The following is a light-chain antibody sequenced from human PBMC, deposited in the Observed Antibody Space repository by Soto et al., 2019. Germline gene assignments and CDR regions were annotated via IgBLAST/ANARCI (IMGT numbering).Light chain of an antibody. CDR3: QQYNNWPQT. J-gene: IGKJ1*01. CDR1: QTINNN. Sequence: VMTQAPATLSVSPGERVTLSCRASQTINNNVAWYQLKDGQVPRLLIYGASTRAADVPARFSGGGSGTEFTLTISSLQSEDFAEYHCQQYNNWPQTFGQGTKVELQ. V-gene: IGKV3-15*01. CDR2: GAS.